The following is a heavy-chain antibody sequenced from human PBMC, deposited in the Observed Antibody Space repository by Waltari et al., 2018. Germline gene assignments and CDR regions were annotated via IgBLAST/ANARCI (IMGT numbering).Heavy chain of an antibody. Sequence: VQLVEGGGGVVQAGRALRRDWSAPGLTFRSQAWRWVPQAPGKGLECVAVISYDGSNKYYADSVKGRFTISRDNSKNTLYLQMNSLRAEDTAVYYCARSSLNTYYFDYWGQGTLVTVSS. CDR2: ISYDGSNK. J-gene: IGHJ4*02. CDR1: GLTFRSQA. CDR3: ARSSLNTYYFDY. V-gene: IGHV3-30-3*01.